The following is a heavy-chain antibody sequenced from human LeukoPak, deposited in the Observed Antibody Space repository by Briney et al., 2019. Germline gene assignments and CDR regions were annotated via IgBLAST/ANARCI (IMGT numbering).Heavy chain of an antibody. Sequence: PSETLSLTCAVYGGSFSGYYWTWIRQPPGKGLEWIGEINHSGSTNYNPSLKGRLTISVDTSKNHFSLILSSVTAADTAVYYCARHGYGSSGNWFDPWGQGTLVTVSS. CDR1: GGSFSGYY. CDR2: INHSGST. V-gene: IGHV4-34*01. J-gene: IGHJ5*02. CDR3: ARHGYGSSGNWFDP. D-gene: IGHD6-13*01.